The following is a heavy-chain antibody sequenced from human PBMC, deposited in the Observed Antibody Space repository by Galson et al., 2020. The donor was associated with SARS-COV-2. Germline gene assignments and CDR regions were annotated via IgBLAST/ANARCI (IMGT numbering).Heavy chain of an antibody. CDR1: GGSISSYS. CDR3: ARGRGTGGRANNRFYP. J-gene: IGHJ5*02. D-gene: IGHD2-8*02. V-gene: IGHV4-59*01. Sequence: SETLSLTCTVSGGSISSYSWTWIRQPPGRGLEWIGNIYDSGTTNYNPSLKRRVTRSVDTSKNQFSLELRPVTAADTAVDYGARGRGTGGRANNRFYPWGQGTLVAVAS. CDR2: IYDSGTT.